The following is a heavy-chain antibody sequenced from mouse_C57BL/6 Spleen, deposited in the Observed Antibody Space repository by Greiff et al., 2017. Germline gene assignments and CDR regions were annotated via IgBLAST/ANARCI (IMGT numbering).Heavy chain of an antibody. CDR2: IRLKSDNNSK. CDR3: SNYDYRFAY. Sequence: EVKVVESGGGLVQPGGSMKLSCVASGFTFSNYWMNWVRQSPEKGLEWVAQIRLKSDNNSKHYAESVKGRFTISRADSKSSVYLQMNNLRAEDTGIYYCSNYDYRFAYWGQGTLVTVSA. J-gene: IGHJ3*01. V-gene: IGHV6-3*01. D-gene: IGHD2-4*01. CDR1: GFTFSNYW.